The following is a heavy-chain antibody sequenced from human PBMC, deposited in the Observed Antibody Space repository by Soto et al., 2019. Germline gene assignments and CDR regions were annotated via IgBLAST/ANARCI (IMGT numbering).Heavy chain of an antibody. CDR1: GFAFDIYA. D-gene: IGHD3-22*01. Sequence: EVQLLESGGGLVQPGGSLRLSCAASGFAFDIYAMGWVRQAPGKGLEWLSAINDNGYSTSYADSVKGRFTISRDNSQNTRFLQMNNLRAEDTAIFSWARERSYSSPGGYSFDPFLDWWAKGTLVTVSP. V-gene: IGHV3-23*01. J-gene: IGHJ4*02. CDR3: ARERSYSSPGGYSFDPFLDW. CDR2: INDNGYST.